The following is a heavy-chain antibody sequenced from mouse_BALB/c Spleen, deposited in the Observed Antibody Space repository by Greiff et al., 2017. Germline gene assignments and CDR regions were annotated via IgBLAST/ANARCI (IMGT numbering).Heavy chain of an antibody. CDR1: GYTFTDYN. V-gene: IGHV1-18*01. Sequence: VQLQQSGPELVKPGASVKIPCKASGYTFTDYNMDWVKQSHGKSLEWIGDINPNNGGTIYNQKFKGKATLTVDKSSSTAYMELRSLTSEDTAVYYCARGYYGSRGYFDYWGQGTTLTVSS. D-gene: IGHD1-1*01. CDR2: INPNNGGT. J-gene: IGHJ2*01. CDR3: ARGYYGSRGYFDY.